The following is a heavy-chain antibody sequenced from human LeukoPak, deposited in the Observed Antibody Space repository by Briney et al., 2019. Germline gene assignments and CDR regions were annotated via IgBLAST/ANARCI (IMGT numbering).Heavy chain of an antibody. V-gene: IGHV4-39*01. Sequence: PSETLSPTCTVSGGSISSSSYYWGWIRQPPGKGLEWIGSIYYSGSTYYNPSLKSRVTISVDTSKNQFSLKLSSVTAADTAVYYCARPERYCSGGSCLNWFDPWGQGTLVTVSS. D-gene: IGHD2-15*01. J-gene: IGHJ5*02. CDR3: ARPERYCSGGSCLNWFDP. CDR2: IYYSGST. CDR1: GGSISSSSYY.